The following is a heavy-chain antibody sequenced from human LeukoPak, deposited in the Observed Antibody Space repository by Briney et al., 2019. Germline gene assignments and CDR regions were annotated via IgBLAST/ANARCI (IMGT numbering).Heavy chain of an antibody. D-gene: IGHD3-3*01. Sequence: GRSLRLSCTASGFTFGDYAMSWVRQAPGKGLEWVGFIRSKAYGGTTEYAASVEGRFTISRDDSKSIAYLQMNSLKTEDTAVYYCTRTEWPDDWYFDLWGRGTLVTVSS. J-gene: IGHJ2*01. V-gene: IGHV3-49*04. CDR1: GFTFGDYA. CDR3: TRTEWPDDWYFDL. CDR2: IRSKAYGGTT.